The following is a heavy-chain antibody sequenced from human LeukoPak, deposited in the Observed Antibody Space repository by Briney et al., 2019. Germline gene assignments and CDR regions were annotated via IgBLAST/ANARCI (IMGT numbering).Heavy chain of an antibody. CDR1: GFTFSTYG. Sequence: GGTLRLSCAASGFTFSTYGMSWVRQAPGKGLEWAAAITGSGGSTFYADSVKGRFTISRDNAKNSLYLQMNSLRAEDTAVYYCARDYGGSSPFDYWGQGTLVTVSS. CDR3: ARDYGGSSPFDY. D-gene: IGHD4-23*01. J-gene: IGHJ4*02. CDR2: ITGSGGST. V-gene: IGHV3-23*01.